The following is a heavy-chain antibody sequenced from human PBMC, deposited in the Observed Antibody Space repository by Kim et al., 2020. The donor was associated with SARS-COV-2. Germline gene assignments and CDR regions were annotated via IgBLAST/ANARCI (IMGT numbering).Heavy chain of an antibody. Sequence: GGSLRLSCAASGFTFSSYAMSWVRQAPGKGLEWVSAISGSGGSTYYADSVKGRFTISRDNSKNTLYLQMNSLRAEDTAVYYCAKLTLRGYSYGRGAFDIWGQGTMVTVSS. CDR2: ISGSGGST. D-gene: IGHD5-18*01. V-gene: IGHV3-23*01. CDR3: AKLTLRGYSYGRGAFDI. CDR1: GFTFSSYA. J-gene: IGHJ3*02.